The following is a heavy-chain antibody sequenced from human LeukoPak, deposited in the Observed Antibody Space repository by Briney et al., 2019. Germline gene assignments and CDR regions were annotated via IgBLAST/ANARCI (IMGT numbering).Heavy chain of an antibody. D-gene: IGHD6-6*01. J-gene: IGHJ4*02. CDR3: ARGIAARPGY. Sequence: KPGGSLRLSCAASGFTFSSYSMNWVRQPPGKWLEWVSSISSSSSYIYYADSVKGRFTISRDNAKNSLYLQMNRLRAEDTAVYYCARGIAARPGYWGQGTLVTVSS. CDR2: ISSSSSYI. V-gene: IGHV3-21*01. CDR1: GFTFSSYS.